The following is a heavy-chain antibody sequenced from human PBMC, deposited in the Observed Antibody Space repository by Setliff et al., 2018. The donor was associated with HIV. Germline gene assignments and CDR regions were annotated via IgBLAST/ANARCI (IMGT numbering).Heavy chain of an antibody. V-gene: IGHV4-30-4*08. D-gene: IGHD4-17*01. J-gene: IGHJ4*02. CDR1: GGSISSDDYY. Sequence: SETLSLTCTVSGGSISSDDYYWNWIRQPPGKGLEWIGYITYSGGAYYNPSLKSRVTISIDTSNNQISLRLSSVTAADTAIYYCVRDDYGYNGKGFDYWGPGTLVTVSS. CDR3: VRDDYGYNGKGFDY. CDR2: ITYSGGA.